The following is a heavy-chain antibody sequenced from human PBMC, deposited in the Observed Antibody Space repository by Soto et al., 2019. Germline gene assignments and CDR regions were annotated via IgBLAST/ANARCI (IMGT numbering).Heavy chain of an antibody. Sequence: GGSLRLSCAASGFTFSSYAMHWVRQAPGKGLEWVAVISYDRSNKYYADSVKGRFTISRDNSKNTLYLQMNSLRAEDTAVYYCARDMDYYDSSGSPLDYWGQGTLVTVSS. V-gene: IGHV3-30-3*01. CDR1: GFTFSSYA. J-gene: IGHJ4*02. CDR2: ISYDRSNK. CDR3: ARDMDYYDSSGSPLDY. D-gene: IGHD3-22*01.